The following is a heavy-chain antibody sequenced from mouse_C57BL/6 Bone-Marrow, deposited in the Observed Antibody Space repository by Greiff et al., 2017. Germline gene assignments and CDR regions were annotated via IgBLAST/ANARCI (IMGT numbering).Heavy chain of an antibody. V-gene: IGHV1-81*01. D-gene: IGHD2-1*01. CDR1: GYTFTSYG. CDR2: IYPRSGNT. CDR3: ARECNYNYYAMDY. J-gene: IGHJ4*01. Sequence: VQLQQSGAELARPGASVKLSCKASGYTFTSYGISWVKQRTGQGLEWIGEIYPRSGNTYYNEKFKGKATLTADKSSSTAYMELRSLTSEDSAVYFCARECNYNYYAMDYWGQGTSVTVSA.